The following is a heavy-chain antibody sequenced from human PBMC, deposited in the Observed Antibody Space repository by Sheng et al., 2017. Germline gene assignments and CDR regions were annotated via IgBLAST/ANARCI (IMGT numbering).Heavy chain of an antibody. CDR1: GGSISSGSYY. Sequence: QVQLQESGPGLVKPSQTLSLTCTVSGGSISSGSYYWSWIRQPAGKGLEWIGRIYTSGSTNYNPSLKSRVTISVDTSKNQFSLKLSSVTAADTAVYYCARDGGYSYGSDWYFDLWGRGTLVTVSS. V-gene: IGHV4-61*02. D-gene: IGHD5-18*01. J-gene: IGHJ2*01. CDR3: ARDGGYSYGSDWYFDL. CDR2: IYTSGST.